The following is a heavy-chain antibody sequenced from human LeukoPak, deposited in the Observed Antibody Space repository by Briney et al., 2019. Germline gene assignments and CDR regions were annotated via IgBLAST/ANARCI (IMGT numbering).Heavy chain of an antibody. V-gene: IGHV4-38-2*02. CDR3: ARVAGDYGHWYCDL. D-gene: IGHD4/OR15-4a*01. J-gene: IGHJ2*01. CDR1: GYSISSGYS. CDR2: IYHSGST. Sequence: SETLSLTCTVSGYSISSGYSWGWIRQPPGEGLEWIGKIYHSGSTYYNPSLKSRVTISVDPSKNQSSLKLSSVTAADTAVYYCARVAGDYGHWYCDLWGRGTLVTVS.